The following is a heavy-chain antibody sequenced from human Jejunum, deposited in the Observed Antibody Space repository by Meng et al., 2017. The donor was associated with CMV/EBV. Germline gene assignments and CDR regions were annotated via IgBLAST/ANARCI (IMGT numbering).Heavy chain of an antibody. V-gene: IGHV4-59*01. Sequence: SGASLRNNSDWSWIRHSPGKGLEWIGNIYYSGTTNYNPSLKSRVIILIDTSNKQFSLKLGSVTTADAAVYYCARGSRASGGDFDYWGRGTLVTVSS. CDR3: ARGSRASGGDFDY. J-gene: IGHJ4*02. D-gene: IGHD2-21*01. CDR2: IYYSGTT. CDR1: GASLRNNSD.